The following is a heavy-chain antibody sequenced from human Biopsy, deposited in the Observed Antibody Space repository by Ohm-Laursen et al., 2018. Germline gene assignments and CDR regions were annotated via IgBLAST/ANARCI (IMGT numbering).Heavy chain of an antibody. CDR1: GGFISSVGYY. CDR2: LYYSGST. D-gene: IGHD3-22*01. V-gene: IGHV4-31*03. J-gene: IGHJ2*01. Sequence: TLSLTCSVSGGFISSVGYYWNWVRQHPGKGLEWIGYLYYSGSTYYNPSLKSRVSISGDTSRNQFSLNLSSVTAADTAIYYCARNRIYDTSGFYYHWYFDLWGRGTLVTVSS. CDR3: ARNRIYDTSGFYYHWYFDL.